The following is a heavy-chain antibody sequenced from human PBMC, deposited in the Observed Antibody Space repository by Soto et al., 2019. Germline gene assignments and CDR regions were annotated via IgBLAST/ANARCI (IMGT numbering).Heavy chain of an antibody. J-gene: IGHJ4*02. CDR2: IYISENT. D-gene: IGHD1-26*01. CDR3: VRDVGFDFDY. Sequence: SETLSLTCTVSGGSISSDYWSWIRQPAGKGLEWIGRIYISENTHYNPSLRGRVSMSLDTSKNQLSLHLNSVTPDDTALYYCVRDVGFDFDYWGQGTQVTVSS. V-gene: IGHV4-4*07. CDR1: GGSISSDY.